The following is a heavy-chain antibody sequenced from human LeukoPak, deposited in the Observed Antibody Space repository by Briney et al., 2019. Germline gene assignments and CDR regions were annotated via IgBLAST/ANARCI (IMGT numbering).Heavy chain of an antibody. CDR1: GGSISSYY. CDR2: IYYSGST. Sequence: SETLSLTCTVSGGSISSYYWSWIRQPPGKGLEWIGYIYYSGSTNYNPSLKSRVTISVDTSKNQFSLKLSSVTAADTAVYYCARGTRRRYCSGGSCYHCYFDYWGQGTLVTVSS. J-gene: IGHJ4*02. D-gene: IGHD2-15*01. CDR3: ARGTRRRYCSGGSCYHCYFDY. V-gene: IGHV4-59*12.